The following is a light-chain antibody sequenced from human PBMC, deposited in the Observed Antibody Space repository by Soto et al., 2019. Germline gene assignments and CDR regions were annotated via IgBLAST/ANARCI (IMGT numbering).Light chain of an antibody. J-gene: IGLJ1*01. CDR1: SSDVGGYNY. CDR2: DVS. V-gene: IGLV2-14*01. Sequence: QSVLTQPASVSGSPGQSITISCTGTSSDVGGYNYVSWYQQHPGKAPKLMIYDVSNRPSGVSNRFSGSKSGNTASLTNSGLQAEDEADYYCSSYTSSARLIFGTGTKLTVL. CDR3: SSYTSSARLI.